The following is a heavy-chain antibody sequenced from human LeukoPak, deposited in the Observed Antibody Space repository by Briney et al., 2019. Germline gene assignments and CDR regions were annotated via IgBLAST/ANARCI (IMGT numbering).Heavy chain of an antibody. V-gene: IGHV4-4*02. J-gene: IGHJ6*02. Sequence: SQTLSLTCAVSGGSISSDTWWSWVRQPPGKGLEWIGEIYHSESTNYSPSLKNRVTISIDKSRNHFSLTLSSVTAADTAVYYCARDSRDYGSGSYWDVWGQGTTVTVSS. CDR1: GGSISSDTW. D-gene: IGHD3-10*01. CDR2: IYHSEST. CDR3: ARDSRDYGSGSYWDV.